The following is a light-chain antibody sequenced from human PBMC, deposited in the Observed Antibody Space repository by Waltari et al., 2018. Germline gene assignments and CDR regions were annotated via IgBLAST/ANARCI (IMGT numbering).Light chain of an antibody. CDR3: QQRINWPLT. Sequence: DIVFTQSPDTLSLCPWERATLSCRASQSVRSFLAWYQQKPGQAPRLLIHDASNRATGIPVRFSGSGSGTDFTLTISSLEPEDFAVYYCQQRINWPLTFGGGTKVEIK. V-gene: IGKV3-11*01. CDR1: QSVRSF. J-gene: IGKJ4*01. CDR2: DAS.